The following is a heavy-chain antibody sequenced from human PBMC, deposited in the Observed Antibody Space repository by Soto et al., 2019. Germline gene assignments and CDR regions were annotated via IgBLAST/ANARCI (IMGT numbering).Heavy chain of an antibody. D-gene: IGHD2-15*01. CDR2: IFWNDEK. V-gene: IGHV2-26*01. Sequence: QVTLKESGPVLVKPTETLTLTCNVSGFSLSHRRMGVSWIRQPPGKALEWLAHIFWNDEKSYSTSLQSRLTISRGTSSTQVVLTMTDMDPVDTATYFCARIQTVAEYEGEYSFGYGMDVWGQGTTVTVSS. J-gene: IGHJ6*02. CDR1: GFSLSHRRMG. CDR3: ARIQTVAEYEGEYSFGYGMDV.